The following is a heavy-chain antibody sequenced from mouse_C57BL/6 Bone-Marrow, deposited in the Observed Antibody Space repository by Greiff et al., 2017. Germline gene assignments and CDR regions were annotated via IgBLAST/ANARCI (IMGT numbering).Heavy chain of an antibody. CDR1: GFTFSSYG. D-gene: IGHD4-1*01. J-gene: IGHJ2*01. CDR3: ARQDWVDY. CDR2: ISSGGSYT. Sequence: EVQVVESGGDLVKPGGSLKLSCAASGFTFSSYGMSWVRQTPDKRLEWVATISSGGSYTYYPDSVKVRFTISRDNAKHTLYLQMSSLKSVDTAMYYCARQDWVDYWGQGTTLTVSS. V-gene: IGHV5-6*01.